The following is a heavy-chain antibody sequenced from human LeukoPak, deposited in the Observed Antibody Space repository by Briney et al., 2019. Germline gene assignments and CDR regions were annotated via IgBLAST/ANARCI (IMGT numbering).Heavy chain of an antibody. CDR3: ARGIVVVPAAILGTFDY. CDR1: GGTFSSYA. V-gene: IGHV1-69*01. J-gene: IGHJ4*02. D-gene: IGHD2-2*02. Sequence: SVKVSCKASGGTFSSYAISWVRQAPGQGLEWMGGIIPIFGTANYAQKFQGRVTITADESTSTAYMEPSSLRSEDTAVYYCARGIVVVPAAILGTFDYWGQGTLVTVSS. CDR2: IIPIFGTA.